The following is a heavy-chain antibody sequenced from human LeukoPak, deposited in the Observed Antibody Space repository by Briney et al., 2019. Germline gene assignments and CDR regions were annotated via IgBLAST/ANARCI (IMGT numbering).Heavy chain of an antibody. V-gene: IGHV3-9*01. CDR3: AKDMLRYFDWNPFDY. J-gene: IGHJ4*02. CDR2: ISWNSGSI. Sequence: GGSLRLSCAASGFTFDDYAMHWVRQAPGKGLEWVSGISWNSGSIGYADSVKGRFTISRDNAKNSLYLQMNSLRAEDTALYYCAKDMLRYFDWNPFDYWGQGTLVTVSS. D-gene: IGHD3-9*01. CDR1: GFTFDDYA.